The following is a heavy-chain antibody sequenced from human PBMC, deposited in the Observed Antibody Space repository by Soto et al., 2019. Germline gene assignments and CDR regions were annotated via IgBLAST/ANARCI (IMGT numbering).Heavy chain of an antibody. Sequence: SVKVSCKASGGTFSSYAISWVRQAPGQGLEWMGGIIPIFGTANYAQKFQGRVTITADESTSTAYMELSSLRSEDTAVYYCARXPERYSGYVNGFDYWGQGTLVTVSS. CDR2: IIPIFGTA. CDR1: GGTFSSYA. D-gene: IGHD5-12*01. CDR3: ARXPERYSGYVNGFDY. J-gene: IGHJ4*02. V-gene: IGHV1-69*13.